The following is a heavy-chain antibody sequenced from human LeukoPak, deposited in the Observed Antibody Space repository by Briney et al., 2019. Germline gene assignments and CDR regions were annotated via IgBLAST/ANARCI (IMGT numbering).Heavy chain of an antibody. CDR1: GGSISSYY. CDR3: ARVTGYMIEDYFDY. J-gene: IGHJ4*02. V-gene: IGHV4-59*01. CDR2: IYYSGST. D-gene: IGHD3-22*01. Sequence: SQTLSLTCTVSGGSISSYYWSWIRQPPGKGLEWIGYIYYSGSTNYKPSLKSRVTISVETSKNQFSLKLRSVTAADTAVYYCARVTGYMIEDYFDYWGQGTLVTVSS.